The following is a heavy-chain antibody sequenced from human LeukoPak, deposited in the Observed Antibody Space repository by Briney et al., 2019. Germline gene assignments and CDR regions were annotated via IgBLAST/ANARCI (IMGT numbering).Heavy chain of an antibody. CDR1: GFTFSSYW. CDR2: IKQDGSEK. CDR3: ARLYSSSSMYMDV. V-gene: IGHV3-7*01. D-gene: IGHD6-6*01. Sequence: QPGGSLRLSCAASGFTFSSYWMSWVRQAPGKGLEWVANIKQDGSEKYYVDSVKGRFTISRDNAKNSLYLQMNSLRAEDTAVYYCARLYSSSSMYMDVWGKGTTVTVSS. J-gene: IGHJ6*03.